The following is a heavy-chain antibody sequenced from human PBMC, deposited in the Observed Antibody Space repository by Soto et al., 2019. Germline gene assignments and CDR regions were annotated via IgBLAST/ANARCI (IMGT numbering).Heavy chain of an antibody. CDR1: GGPIINGDSY. CDR2: INYRGTT. Sequence: QVQLQESGPGLVKPSETLSLTCTVSGGPIINGDSYLNWIRQHPEKGLEWMGYINYRGTTNYNPALKSRILISIDTSKNHFSLRLTSAPAADTAVYYCARDAPGAAPYWGQGTLVTVSS. CDR3: ARDAPGAAPY. J-gene: IGHJ4*02. D-gene: IGHD6-13*01. V-gene: IGHV4-31*03.